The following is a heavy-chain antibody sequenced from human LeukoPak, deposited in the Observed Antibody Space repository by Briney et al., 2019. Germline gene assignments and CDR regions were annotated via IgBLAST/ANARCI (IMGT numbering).Heavy chain of an antibody. CDR2: MYSGGST. J-gene: IGHJ4*02. V-gene: IGHV3-53*05. CDR1: GFTVSSNY. Sequence: GGSLRLSCAASGFTVSSNYMSWVRQAPGKGLEWVSVMYSGGSTYYADSVKGRFTISRDNSKNTLYLQMNSLRAEDTAVYYCAKEYSGSYYVNPLDYWGQGTLVTVSS. D-gene: IGHD1-26*01. CDR3: AKEYSGSYYVNPLDY.